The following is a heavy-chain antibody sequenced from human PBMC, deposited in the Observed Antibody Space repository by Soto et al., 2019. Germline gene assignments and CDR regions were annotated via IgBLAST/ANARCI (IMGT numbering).Heavy chain of an antibody. Sequence: QVHLVESGGGVVQPGRSLRLSCAASGLNFNRNGMHWVRQAPGKGLEWVAVIWYDGSKESYSDSVKGRFTISRDNYKNMLYLQMNSVRVEDTAEYFCARDRSAGNYFYYGMDVWGQGTTVTVSS. CDR1: GLNFNRNG. CDR2: IWYDGSKE. V-gene: IGHV3-33*01. CDR3: ARDRSAGNYFYYGMDV. J-gene: IGHJ6*02. D-gene: IGHD1-1*01.